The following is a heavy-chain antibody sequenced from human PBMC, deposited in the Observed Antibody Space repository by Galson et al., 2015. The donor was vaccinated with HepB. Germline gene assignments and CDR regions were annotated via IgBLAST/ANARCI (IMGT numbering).Heavy chain of an antibody. Sequence: SLRLSCAASGFTLSDYYMNWIRLAPGKGLEWISYISTSSSYIKYADSVKGRFTISRDNAKNSLYLQMNSLGAEDTAFYYCARERGMGTTHTDVFDIWGQGTMVTVSS. J-gene: IGHJ3*02. CDR2: ISTSSSYI. D-gene: IGHD1-7*01. CDR1: GFTLSDYY. CDR3: ARERGMGTTHTDVFDI. V-gene: IGHV3-11*06.